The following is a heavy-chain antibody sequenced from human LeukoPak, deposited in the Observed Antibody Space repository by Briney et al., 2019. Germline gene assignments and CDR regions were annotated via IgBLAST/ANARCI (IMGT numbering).Heavy chain of an antibody. CDR2: MNWNGESI. D-gene: IGHD6-19*01. J-gene: IGHJ4*02. V-gene: IGHV3-20*04. Sequence: GGSLRLSCAASGFKFDDYGMSWVRQGPGKGLEWVSGMNWNGESIGYADSVQGRFTISRDNAKNLLYLQMNSLRVEDTALYYCARWLTTIGWFPANYWGQGTLVTVSS. CDR3: ARWLTTIGWFPANY. CDR1: GFKFDDYG.